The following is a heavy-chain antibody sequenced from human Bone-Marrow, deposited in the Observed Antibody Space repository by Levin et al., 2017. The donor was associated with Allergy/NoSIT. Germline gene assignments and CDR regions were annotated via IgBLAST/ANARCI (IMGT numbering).Heavy chain of an antibody. J-gene: IGHJ4*02. V-gene: IGHV1-69*01. CDR1: GGTFSSYA. D-gene: IGHD6-19*01. CDR2: IIPIFGTA. Sequence: KISCKASGGTFSSYAISWVRQAPGQGLEWMGGIIPIFGTANYAQKFQGRVTITADESTSTAYMELSSLRSEDTAVYYCARDSSGWYGLDYWGQGTLVTVSS. CDR3: ARDSSGWYGLDY.